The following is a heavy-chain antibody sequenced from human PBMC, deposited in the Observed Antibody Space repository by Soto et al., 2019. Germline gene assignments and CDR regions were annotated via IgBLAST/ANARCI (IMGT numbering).Heavy chain of an antibody. CDR3: AKRIGGWYEIDY. Sequence: AWSMRLCCVASGFTCNGYAMTWVRQAPGKGLEWVSAITGGGGSTYYADSVKGRFTISRDNSKNTLYLQVNSPRSEDTAVYYCAKRIGGWYEIDYCCHVSLVTV. D-gene: IGHD6-19*01. V-gene: IGHV3-23*01. CDR1: GFTCNGYA. CDR2: ITGGGGST. J-gene: IGHJ4*01.